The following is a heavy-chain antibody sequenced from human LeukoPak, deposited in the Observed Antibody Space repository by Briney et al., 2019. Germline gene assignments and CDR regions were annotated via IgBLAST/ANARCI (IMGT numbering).Heavy chain of an antibody. V-gene: IGHV4-59*08. CDR2: IYYSGST. D-gene: IGHD2-2*01. J-gene: IGHJ5*02. Sequence: SETLSLTCTVSGGSLSSYYWSWIRQPPGKGLEWIGYIYYSGSTNYNPSLKSRVTISVDTSKNQFSLKLSSVTAADTAVYYCARGPRGCSSTSCTGGWFDPWGQGTLVTVSS. CDR1: GGSLSSYY. CDR3: ARGPRGCSSTSCTGGWFDP.